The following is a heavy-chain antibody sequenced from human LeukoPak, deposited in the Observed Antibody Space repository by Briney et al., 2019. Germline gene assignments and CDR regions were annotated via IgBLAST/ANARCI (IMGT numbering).Heavy chain of an antibody. D-gene: IGHD3-22*01. CDR2: ISAYNGNT. J-gene: IGHJ4*02. Sequence: GASVKVSCKASGYTFTSYGISWVRQAPGQGLEWMGWISAYNGNTNYAQKLQGRVTMTTDTSTSTAYMELRSLRSDDTAVYYCARVGGTNYYDSSGYFPYFDYWGQGTLVTVS. V-gene: IGHV1-18*01. CDR1: GYTFTSYG. CDR3: ARVGGTNYYDSSGYFPYFDY.